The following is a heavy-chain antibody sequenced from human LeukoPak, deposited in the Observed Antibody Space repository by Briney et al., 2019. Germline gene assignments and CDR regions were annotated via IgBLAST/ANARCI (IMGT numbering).Heavy chain of an antibody. CDR2: MNPNSGNT. D-gene: IGHD5-18*01. CDR1: GYTFTSYD. CDR3: ARTRGYSYGQDY. V-gene: IGHV1-8*03. Sequence: ASVKVSCKASGYTFTSYDINWVRQATGQGLEWMGWMNPNSGNTGYAQKFQGRVTITRNTSISTAYMELSSLRSEDTAVYYCARTRGYSYGQDYWGQGTLVTVSS. J-gene: IGHJ4*02.